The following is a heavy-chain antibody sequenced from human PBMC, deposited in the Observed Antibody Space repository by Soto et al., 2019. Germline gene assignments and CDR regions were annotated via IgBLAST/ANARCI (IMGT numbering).Heavy chain of an antibody. V-gene: IGHV3-30*03. CDR1: GFTFGRFG. D-gene: IGHD4-17*01. Sequence: QVELMESGGDVVQTGGSLRLSCAASGFTFGRFGMHWVRQGPGKGLEWVSFISYDGGNTEYEGSVKGRFIVSRDNSKNTLYLQMRSLRVEDTAVYFCARDVRANLDDFGDYEWFDPWGQGTLVTVSS. CDR3: ARDVRANLDDFGDYEWFDP. CDR2: ISYDGGNT. J-gene: IGHJ5*02.